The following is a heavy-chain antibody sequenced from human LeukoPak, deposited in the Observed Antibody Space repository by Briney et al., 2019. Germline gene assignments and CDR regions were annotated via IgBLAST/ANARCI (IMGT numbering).Heavy chain of an antibody. V-gene: IGHV3-49*04. CDR3: TRDLGLGYCRGGSCLETAFDI. Sequence: GGSLRLSCTASGFTFGDYTLSWVRQAPGKGLEWVGFIRSKADGGTTEYAASVEARFTISRDDSKSIAYLQMNSLKTEDTAVHYCTRDLGLGYCRGGSCLETAFDIWGQGTMVTVSS. D-gene: IGHD2-15*01. CDR2: IRSKADGGTT. J-gene: IGHJ3*02. CDR1: GFTFGDYT.